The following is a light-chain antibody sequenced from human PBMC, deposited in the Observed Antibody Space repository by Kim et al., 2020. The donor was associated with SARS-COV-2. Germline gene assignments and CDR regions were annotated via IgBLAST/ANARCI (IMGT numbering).Light chain of an antibody. V-gene: IGKV3-20*01. CDR2: GAS. CDR3: QQYGSSPYT. Sequence: LSPGESATLSCRASQSGSGNYLAWYQQKPGQAPRLLISGASSRASGIADRFSGSGSGTDFTLTISGLEPEDFAVYYCQQYGSSPYTFGQGTKLEI. J-gene: IGKJ2*01. CDR1: QSGSGNY.